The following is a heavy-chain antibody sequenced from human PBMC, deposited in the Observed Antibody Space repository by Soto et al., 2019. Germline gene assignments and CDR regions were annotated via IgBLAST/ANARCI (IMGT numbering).Heavy chain of an antibody. Sequence: GGSLRLSCAASGFTFSSYSMNWVRQAPGKGLEWVSSISSSSSYIYYADSVKGRFTISRDNAKNSLYLQMNSLRAEDTAVYYCARDLRHYYGSGGTRRDYWGQGTLVTVSS. CDR2: ISSSSSYI. D-gene: IGHD3-10*01. V-gene: IGHV3-21*01. CDR1: GFTFSSYS. CDR3: ARDLRHYYGSGGTRRDY. J-gene: IGHJ4*02.